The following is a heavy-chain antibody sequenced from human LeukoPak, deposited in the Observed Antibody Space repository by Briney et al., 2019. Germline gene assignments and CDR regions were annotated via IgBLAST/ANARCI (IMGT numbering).Heavy chain of an antibody. CDR1: GASISSSSSS. CDR2: IYYSGLT. Sequence: TSETLSLTCTVSGASISSSSSSWGWVRQPPGKGPEWIGSIYYSGLTYDNPSLKRRVSISVDPSKNHFSLKVSSVTAADTAVYYCASGTFDDYGDYDRGDYFDHWGQGTLVTVSS. J-gene: IGHJ4*02. CDR3: ASGTFDDYGDYDRGDYFDH. V-gene: IGHV4-39*02. D-gene: IGHD4-17*01.